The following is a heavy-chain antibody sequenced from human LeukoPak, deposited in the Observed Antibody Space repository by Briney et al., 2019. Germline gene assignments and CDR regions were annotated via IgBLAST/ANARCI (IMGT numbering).Heavy chain of an antibody. Sequence: PGGSLRLSCAVSGFTVSSNYMSWVRQAPGKGLEWVSVIYSDGSTYSADSVKGRFTISRDNAKNSLYLQMKSLRGEDTAVYYCAKAVGASRPFDYWGQGTLVTVSS. J-gene: IGHJ4*02. V-gene: IGHV3-53*05. CDR2: IYSDGST. CDR1: GFTVSSNY. CDR3: AKAVGASRPFDY. D-gene: IGHD1-26*01.